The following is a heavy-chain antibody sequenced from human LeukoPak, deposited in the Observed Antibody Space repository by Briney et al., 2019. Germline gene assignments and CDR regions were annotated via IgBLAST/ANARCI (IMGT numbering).Heavy chain of an antibody. D-gene: IGHD3-3*01. V-gene: IGHV3-30*02. CDR1: GFTFSSYG. J-gene: IGHJ6*03. CDR3: ARGGVYYDFWRTATEWLYIPDYYYYMDV. Sequence: GGSLRLSCAASGFTFSSYGMHWVRQAPGKGLEWVAFIRYDGSNKYYADSVKGRFTISRDNSKNTLYLQMNSLRAEDTAVYYCARGGVYYDFWRTATEWLYIPDYYYYMDVWGKGTTVTVSS. CDR2: IRYDGSNK.